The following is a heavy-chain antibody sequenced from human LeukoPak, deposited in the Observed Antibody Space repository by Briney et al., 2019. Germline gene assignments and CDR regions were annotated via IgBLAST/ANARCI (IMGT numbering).Heavy chain of an antibody. Sequence: TPSETLSLTCTVSGGSISSHYWSWIRQPPGKGLEWIGYIYYSGSTNYNPSLKSRVTISVDPSKNQFSLKLSSVTAAATAVYYCASSPPWFGEQYNRYYYYYYMDVWGKGTTVTVSS. V-gene: IGHV4-59*11. CDR1: GGSISSHY. J-gene: IGHJ6*03. D-gene: IGHD3-10*01. CDR3: ASSPPWFGEQYNRYYYYYYMDV. CDR2: IYYSGST.